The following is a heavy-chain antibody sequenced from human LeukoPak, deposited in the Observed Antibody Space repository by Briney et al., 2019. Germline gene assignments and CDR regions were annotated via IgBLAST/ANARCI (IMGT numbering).Heavy chain of an antibody. CDR2: ISGSGPST. D-gene: IGHD3-22*01. CDR1: GFIFQNYA. Sequence: PGGSLRLSCAASGFIFQNYAMSWVRQAPGKGLEWASSISGSGPSTDYADPVKGRFTISRDKAKNTLYLQMNSLRAEDTAVYYCARLPTFYYDSSHYHYDYWGQGTLVTVSS. V-gene: IGHV3-23*01. J-gene: IGHJ4*02. CDR3: ARLPTFYYDSSHYHYDY.